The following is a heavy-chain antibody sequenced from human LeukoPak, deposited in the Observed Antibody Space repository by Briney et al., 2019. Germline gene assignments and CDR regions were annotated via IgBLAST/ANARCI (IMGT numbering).Heavy chain of an antibody. V-gene: IGHV3-7*01. CDR3: ARKLMVRGVAFDI. CDR1: GFTFSSYW. D-gene: IGHD3-10*01. Sequence: GGSLRLSCAASGFTFSSYWMSWVRQAPGKGLEWVANIKQDGSEKYYVDSVKGRFTISRDNAKNSLYLQMNSLRAEDTAVYYCARKLMVRGVAFDIWGQGTMVTVSS. CDR2: IKQDGSEK. J-gene: IGHJ3*02.